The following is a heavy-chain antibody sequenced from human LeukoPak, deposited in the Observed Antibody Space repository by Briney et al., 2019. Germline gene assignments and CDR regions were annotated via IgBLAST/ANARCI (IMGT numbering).Heavy chain of an antibody. J-gene: IGHJ4*02. V-gene: IGHV3-66*01. D-gene: IGHD3-10*01. CDR1: GFTVSSNY. Sequence: GGSLGLSCAASGFTVSSNYMSWVRQAPGKGLEWVSVIYSGGSTYYADSVKGRFTISRDNSKNTLYLQMNSLRAEDTAVYYCARDSGLLWFGELSYFDYWGQGTLVTVSS. CDR2: IYSGGST. CDR3: ARDSGLLWFGELSYFDY.